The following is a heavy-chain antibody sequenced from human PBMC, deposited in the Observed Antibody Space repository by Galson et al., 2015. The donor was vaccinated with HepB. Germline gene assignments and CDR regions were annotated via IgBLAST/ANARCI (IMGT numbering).Heavy chain of an antibody. D-gene: IGHD3-22*01. J-gene: IGHJ4*02. CDR3: ATGDSSGYYVPWEDNDGEFDY. CDR2: ISYDGSNK. Sequence: SLRLSCAASGFTFSSYAMHWVRQAPGKGLEWVAVISYDGSNKYYADSVKGRFTISRDNSKNTLYLQMNSLRAEDTAVYYCATGDSSGYYVPWEDNDGEFDYWGQGTLVTVSS. CDR1: GFTFSSYA. V-gene: IGHV3-30-3*01.